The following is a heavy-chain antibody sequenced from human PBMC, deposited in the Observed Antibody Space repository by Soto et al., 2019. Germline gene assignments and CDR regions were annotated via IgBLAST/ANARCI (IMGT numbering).Heavy chain of an antibody. CDR2: ISSSSSYI. CDR3: ARVHCSGGSCYSWARYYFDY. Sequence: GGSLRLSCAASGFTFSSYSMNWVRQAPGKGLEWVSSISSSSSYIYYADSVKGRFTISRDNAKNSLYLQMNSLRAEDTAVYYCARVHCSGGSCYSWARYYFDYWGQGT. V-gene: IGHV3-21*01. D-gene: IGHD2-15*01. J-gene: IGHJ4*02. CDR1: GFTFSSYS.